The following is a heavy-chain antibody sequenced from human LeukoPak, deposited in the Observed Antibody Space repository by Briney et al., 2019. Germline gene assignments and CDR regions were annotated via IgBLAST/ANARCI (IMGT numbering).Heavy chain of an antibody. V-gene: IGHV5-51*01. CDR1: GYSFTSYL. D-gene: IGHD1-1*01. J-gene: IGHJ4*02. CDR2: IYPGDSDT. Sequence: GESLKISCKASGYSFTSYLIGWVRQMPGKGLEWMGIIYPGDSDTRYSPSFQGHVTISADKSISTAYLQGSSLKASDTAMYYCASWKRKQTVDYWGQGTLVTVSS. CDR3: ASWKRKQTVDY.